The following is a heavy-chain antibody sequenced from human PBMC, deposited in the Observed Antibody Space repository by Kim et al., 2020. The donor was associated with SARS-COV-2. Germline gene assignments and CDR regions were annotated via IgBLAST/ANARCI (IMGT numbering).Heavy chain of an antibody. CDR3: ARRGTATPNYVDY. Sequence: CAQKFQGRGTMTRDTSTSAVYMELSSLRSEDTAVYYCARRGTATPNYVDYWGQGTLVTVSS. J-gene: IGHJ4*02. D-gene: IGHD5-18*01. V-gene: IGHV1-46*01.